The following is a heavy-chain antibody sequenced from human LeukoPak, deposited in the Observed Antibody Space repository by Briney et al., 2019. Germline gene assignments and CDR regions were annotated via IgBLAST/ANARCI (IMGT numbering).Heavy chain of an antibody. D-gene: IGHD6-19*01. J-gene: IGHJ4*02. V-gene: IGHV6-1*01. CDR1: GDSVSSNSAA. CDR3: ARGRSGIAVVACGE. CDR2: TYYRSKWYY. Sequence: SQTLSLTCALSGDSVSSNSAAWNWIRQSPSRGLEWLGRTYYRSKWYYGYAVSVKSRIIINADTSRNQFSLQLNSVTPEDTAVYYCARGRSGIAVVACGEWGQGTLVTVSS.